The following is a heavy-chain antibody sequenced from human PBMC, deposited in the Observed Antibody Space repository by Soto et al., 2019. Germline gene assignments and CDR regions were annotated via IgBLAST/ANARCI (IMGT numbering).Heavy chain of an antibody. D-gene: IGHD4-17*01. Sequence: VASVKVSCKASGYTFTSYYMHWVRQAPGQGLEWMGIINPSGGSTSYAQKFQGRVTMTRDTSTSTVYMELSSLRSEDTAVYYCAVAMTTAYYYYYYGMDVWGQGTTVTVSS. CDR3: AVAMTTAYYYYYYGMDV. CDR1: GYTFTSYY. V-gene: IGHV1-46*01. J-gene: IGHJ6*02. CDR2: INPSGGST.